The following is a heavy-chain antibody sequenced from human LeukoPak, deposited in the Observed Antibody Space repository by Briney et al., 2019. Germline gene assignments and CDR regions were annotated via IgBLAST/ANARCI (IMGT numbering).Heavy chain of an antibody. CDR2: ISGSGGST. V-gene: IGHV3-23*01. CDR3: AKSLTTITMVRGVLFDY. J-gene: IGHJ4*02. CDR1: GFTFSSYA. Sequence: PGRSLRLSCAASGFTFSSYAMSWVRQAPGKGLEWVSAISGSGGSTYYADSVKGRSTISRDNSKNTLYLQMNSLRAEDTAVYYCAKSLTTITMVRGVLFDYWGQGTLVTVSS. D-gene: IGHD3-10*01.